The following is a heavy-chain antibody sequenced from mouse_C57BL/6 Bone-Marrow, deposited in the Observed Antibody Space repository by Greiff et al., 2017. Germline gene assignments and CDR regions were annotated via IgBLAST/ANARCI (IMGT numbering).Heavy chain of an antibody. CDR2: IYPGSGNT. J-gene: IGHJ3*01. D-gene: IGHD2-1*01. CDR1: GYSFTSYY. Sequence: VQLQQSGPELVKPGASVKISCKASGYSFTSYYIHWVKQRPGQGLEWIGWIYPGSGNTKYNEKFKGKATLTADTSSSTAYMQLSSLTSEDSAVXYCARVYYGNYGPFAYWGQGTLVTVSA. V-gene: IGHV1-66*01. CDR3: ARVYYGNYGPFAY.